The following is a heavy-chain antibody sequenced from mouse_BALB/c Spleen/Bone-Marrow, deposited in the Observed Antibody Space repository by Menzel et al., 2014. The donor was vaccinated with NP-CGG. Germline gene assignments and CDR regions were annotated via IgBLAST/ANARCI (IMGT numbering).Heavy chain of an antibody. D-gene: IGHD2-3*01. CDR2: ISCYNGAT. Sequence: LVKTGASVKISCKASGYSFTGYYMHWVKQSHGKSLEWIGYISCYNGATSYNQKFKGKATFTVDTSSNTAYMQFNRLPSEDSAVYYCARGDGYYVDFEYWGQGTTRTVSS. J-gene: IGHJ2*01. CDR1: GYSFTGYY. CDR3: ARGDGYYVDFEY. V-gene: IGHV1S34*01.